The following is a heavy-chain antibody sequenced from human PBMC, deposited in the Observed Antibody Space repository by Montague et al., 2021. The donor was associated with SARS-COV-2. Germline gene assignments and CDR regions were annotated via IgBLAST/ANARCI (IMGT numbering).Heavy chain of an antibody. Sequence: SLRLSCSASGFTFSSYAMHWVRQAPGKGLEWVAVISYDGSNKYYVDSVKGRFTISRDNSKNTLHLQMNSLRAEDTAVYYCARPRGGYSSYFDYWGQGTLVTVSS. V-gene: IGHV3-30*04. J-gene: IGHJ4*02. CDR3: ARPRGGYSSYFDY. CDR2: ISYDGSNK. D-gene: IGHD6-13*01. CDR1: GFTFSSYA.